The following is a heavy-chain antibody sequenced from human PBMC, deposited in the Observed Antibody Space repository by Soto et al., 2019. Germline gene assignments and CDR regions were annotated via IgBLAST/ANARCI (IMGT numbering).Heavy chain of an antibody. D-gene: IGHD3-16*02. J-gene: IGHJ4*02. Sequence: QVLQQESGPGLVKPSQTLSLTCTVSGNSLSSGGYYWSWIRQHPGKGLEWIGYVFYSGTTYYSPSLKSRVSISVDTSKNQFSLSLSSVTAADTAVYYCARTSTYYDYIWGSYRPKDFDFWDQGTLVTVSS. CDR1: GNSLSSGGYY. CDR3: ARTSTYYDYIWGSYRPKDFDF. V-gene: IGHV4-31*03. CDR2: VFYSGTT.